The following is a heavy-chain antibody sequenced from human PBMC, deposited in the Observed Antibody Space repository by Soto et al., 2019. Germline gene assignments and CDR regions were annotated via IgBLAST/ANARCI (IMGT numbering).Heavy chain of an antibody. D-gene: IGHD6-19*01. CDR3: ARRYSSGFDF. J-gene: IGHJ4*02. CDR1: GGSISSYY. CDR2: IYYSEST. Sequence: SETLSLTCTVSGGSISSYYWSWIRQPPGKELQYIGYIYYSESTNYNPSLKSRVTISDDTSTNQFSLTLSSVTAADTAVYYCARRYSSGFDFWGQGTLVTVSS. V-gene: IGHV4-59*08.